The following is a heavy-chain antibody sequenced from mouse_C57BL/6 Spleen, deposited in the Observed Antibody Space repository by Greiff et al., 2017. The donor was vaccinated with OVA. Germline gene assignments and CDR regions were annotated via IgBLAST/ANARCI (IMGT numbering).Heavy chain of an antibody. V-gene: IGHV1-50*01. CDR2: IDPSDSYT. D-gene: IGHD1-1*01. CDR3: ARQITVVADYAMDY. J-gene: IGHJ4*01. Sequence: QVQLQQPGAELVKPGASVKLSCKASGYTFTSYWMQWVKQRPGQGLEWIGEIDPSDSYTNYNQKFKGKATLHVDTSSSTVYLQRSSLTADDSAVYYCARQITVVADYAMDYWGQGTSVTVSS. CDR1: GYTFTSYW.